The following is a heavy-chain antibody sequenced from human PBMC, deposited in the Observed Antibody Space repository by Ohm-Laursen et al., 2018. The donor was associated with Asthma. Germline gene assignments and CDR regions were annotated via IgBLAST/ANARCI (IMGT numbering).Heavy chain of an antibody. V-gene: IGHV3-48*04. CDR3: ARIGPEWELPGREYSLHH. CDR1: GFPFSLYA. CDR2: ISSDITTI. J-gene: IGHJ1*01. Sequence: SLRLSCSASGFPFSLYAMDWVRQAPGKGLEWLSYISSDITTIYYADSVRGRFTTSRDNARNSVYLQMNSLRAEDTALYYCARIGPEWELPGREYSLHHWGEGTLVTVSS. D-gene: IGHD1-26*01.